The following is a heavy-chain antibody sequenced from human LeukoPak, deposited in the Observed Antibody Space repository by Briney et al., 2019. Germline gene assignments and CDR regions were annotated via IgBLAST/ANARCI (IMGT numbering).Heavy chain of an antibody. CDR2: IYPGDSDT. V-gene: IGHV5-51*01. Sequence: GESLKISFKGSGYRFTSYWIGWVRQMPGKGLEWMGIIYPGDSDTRYSPSFQGQVTISADKSISTAYLQWSSLKASDTAMYYCARQSLRFGEYTYDYWGQGTLVTVSS. D-gene: IGHD3-10*01. CDR3: ARQSLRFGEYTYDY. J-gene: IGHJ4*02. CDR1: GYRFTSYW.